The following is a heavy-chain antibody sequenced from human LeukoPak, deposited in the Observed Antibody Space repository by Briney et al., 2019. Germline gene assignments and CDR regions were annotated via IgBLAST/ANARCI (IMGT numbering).Heavy chain of an antibody. CDR3: AKEKGGGAFDI. Sequence: ASETLSLTCTVSGGSIRSGGYYWSWIRQHPGKGLEWIGYIYYNGVTYYNPSLKSRVTISVDTSKNQFSLELSSVTAADTAVYYCAKEKGGGAFDIWGQGTMVTVSS. V-gene: IGHV4-31*03. CDR1: GGSIRSGGYY. CDR2: IYYNGVT. D-gene: IGHD3-10*01. J-gene: IGHJ3*02.